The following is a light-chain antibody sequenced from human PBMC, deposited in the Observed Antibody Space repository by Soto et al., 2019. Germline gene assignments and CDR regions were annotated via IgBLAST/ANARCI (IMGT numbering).Light chain of an antibody. V-gene: IGKV3-20*01. Sequence: EIELTQSPGTLSLSPGERATLSCRASQSVSSSYLAWYQQKPGQAPSLLIYGASSRATGIPDRFSGSGSGTDFSLTISRLEPEDFAVYYCQPYGSSPRTFGQGTKVEIK. CDR1: QSVSSSY. CDR2: GAS. CDR3: QPYGSSPRT. J-gene: IGKJ1*01.